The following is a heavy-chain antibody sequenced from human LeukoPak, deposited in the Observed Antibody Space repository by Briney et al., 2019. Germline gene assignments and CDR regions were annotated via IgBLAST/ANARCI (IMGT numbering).Heavy chain of an antibody. CDR1: VGSFSDYY. CDR3: ARVTIFDYGILAVPISFDM. V-gene: IGHV4-34*01. Sequence: SETLSLTCAVYVGSFSDYYWSWIRQPPGKGLEWIGDINHSGRTNSNPSLKSRVTISVDTSKNQFSLRLNSVTAADTAVYYCARVTIFDYGILAVPISFDMWGQGTMVTVSS. J-gene: IGHJ3*02. D-gene: IGHD3-3*01. CDR2: INHSGRT.